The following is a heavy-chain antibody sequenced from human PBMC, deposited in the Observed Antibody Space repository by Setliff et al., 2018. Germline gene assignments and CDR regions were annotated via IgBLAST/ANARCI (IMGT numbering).Heavy chain of an antibody. V-gene: IGHV1-69*13. CDR2: IIPMFGT. Sequence: ASVKVSCKASGGTFSSYVISWVREAPGQGLEWMGGIIPMFGTNYAQKFQGRVTITADESTSTAYMELSSLGSEDTAVYYCAGGQPLVRKYYYSNMDVWGKGTTVTVSS. J-gene: IGHJ6*03. D-gene: IGHD3-10*01. CDR3: AGGQPLVRKYYYSNMDV. CDR1: GGTFSSYV.